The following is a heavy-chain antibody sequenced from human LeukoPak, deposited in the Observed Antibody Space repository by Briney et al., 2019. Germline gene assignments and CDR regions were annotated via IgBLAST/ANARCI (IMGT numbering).Heavy chain of an antibody. CDR1: GYTFTSYT. Sequence: ASVKVSCKASGYTFTSYTMNWVRQAPGQGLEWMGWINTNTGNPTYAQGFTGRFVFSLDTSVSTAYLQISSLKAEDTAVYYCARDFDFWSGSSMDVWGQGTTVTVSS. J-gene: IGHJ6*02. V-gene: IGHV7-4-1*02. CDR3: ARDFDFWSGSSMDV. D-gene: IGHD3-3*01. CDR2: INTNTGNP.